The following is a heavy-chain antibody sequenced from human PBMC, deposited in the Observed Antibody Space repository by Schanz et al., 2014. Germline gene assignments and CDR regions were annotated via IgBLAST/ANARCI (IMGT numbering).Heavy chain of an antibody. CDR2: ISYDGSNK. D-gene: IGHD6-19*01. V-gene: IGHV3-30-3*01. J-gene: IGHJ4*02. Sequence: GQLAESGGGLVQPGGSLRLSCAAYGFTLSSYAMHWVRQAPGKGLEWVAVISYDGSNKYYADSVKGRFSISRDNAKNSLFLQMNRLRAEDTALYYCAIIGVMVAVAGTRADYWGQGTLVTVSS. CDR3: AIIGVMVAVAGTRADY. CDR1: GFTLSSYA.